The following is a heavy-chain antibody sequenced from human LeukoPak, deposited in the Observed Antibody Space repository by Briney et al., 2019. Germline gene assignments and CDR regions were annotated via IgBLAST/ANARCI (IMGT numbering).Heavy chain of an antibody. Sequence: SGTLSLTCTVSGGSISSYYWSWIRQPPGKGLELIGYIYYSGSTNYNPSLKSRVTISADTSKNQFSLKLSSVTAADTAVYYCARHGSYHLNFDYWGQGTLVTVSS. CDR1: GGSISSYY. D-gene: IGHD1-26*01. CDR3: ARHGSYHLNFDY. V-gene: IGHV4-59*08. J-gene: IGHJ4*02. CDR2: IYYSGST.